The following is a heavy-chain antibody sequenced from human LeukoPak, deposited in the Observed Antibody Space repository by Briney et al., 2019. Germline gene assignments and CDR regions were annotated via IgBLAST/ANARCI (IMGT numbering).Heavy chain of an antibody. CDR3: ARDEARYSSGYYPNWFDP. CDR1: GYTFTSYG. D-gene: IGHD3-22*01. J-gene: IGHJ5*02. Sequence: ASVKVSCKDSGYTFTSYGISWGRQAPGQGLEWMGWISGYNGYTHYAHNLQGRVTMTTDTSTSTAYMELRSLRSDDTAVYYCARDEARYSSGYYPNWFDPWGQGTLVTVSS. CDR2: ISGYNGYT. V-gene: IGHV1-18*01.